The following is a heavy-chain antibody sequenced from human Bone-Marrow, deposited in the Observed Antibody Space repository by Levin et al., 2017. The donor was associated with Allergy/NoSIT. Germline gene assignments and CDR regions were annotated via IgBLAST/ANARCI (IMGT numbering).Heavy chain of an antibody. D-gene: IGHD4-23*01. CDR2: IYYSGST. Sequence: SQTLSLTCTVSGGSISSYYWSWIRQPPGKGLEWIGYIYYSGSTNYNPSLKSRVTISVDTSKNQFSLNLNSVTAADTAVYYCARVNTVVNYYFDYWGQGTLVTVSS. V-gene: IGHV4-59*01. CDR1: GGSISSYY. CDR3: ARVNTVVNYYFDY. J-gene: IGHJ4*02.